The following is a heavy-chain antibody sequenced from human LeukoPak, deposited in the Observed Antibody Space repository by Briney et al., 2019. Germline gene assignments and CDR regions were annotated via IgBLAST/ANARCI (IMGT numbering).Heavy chain of an antibody. CDR2: TSYDGSNK. CDR3: ARDGGFLGGGMPFDY. D-gene: IGHD3-16*01. Sequence: GRSLRLSCAASGFTFSSYAMRWVRQAPGKGLEWVAVTSYDGSNKYYADSVKGRFTISRNNSKNTLYLQMNSLRAEDTAVYYCARDGGFLGGGMPFDYWGQGTLVTVSS. CDR1: GFTFSSYA. V-gene: IGHV3-30*04. J-gene: IGHJ4*02.